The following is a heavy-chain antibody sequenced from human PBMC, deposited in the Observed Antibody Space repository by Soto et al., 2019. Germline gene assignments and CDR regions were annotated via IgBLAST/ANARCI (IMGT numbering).Heavy chain of an antibody. J-gene: IGHJ5*02. CDR1: GYTFTSYD. CDR2: MNPNSGNT. CDR3: ARDLLWFGELHDWFDP. Sequence: GASVKVSCKASGYTFTSYDINWVRQATGQGLEWMGWMNPNSGNTGYAQKFQGRVTMTRNTSISTAYMELSSLRSEDTAVYYCARDLLWFGELHDWFDPWGQGTLVPVSS. D-gene: IGHD3-10*01. V-gene: IGHV1-8*01.